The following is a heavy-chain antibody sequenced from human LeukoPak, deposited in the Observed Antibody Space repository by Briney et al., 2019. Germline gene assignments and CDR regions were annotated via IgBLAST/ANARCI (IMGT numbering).Heavy chain of an antibody. D-gene: IGHD7-27*01. Sequence: PGGSLRLSCAASGFNFSGSAIHWVRQASGKGLEWVGRTRNKANNYATTYAASVKGRFSISRDNSKNTTYLQMNSLKTEDTAVYYCARVPLILLGIRRYFDYWGQGTLVTVSS. CDR3: ARVPLILLGIRRYFDY. J-gene: IGHJ4*02. V-gene: IGHV3-73*01. CDR1: GFNFSGSA. CDR2: TRNKANNYAT.